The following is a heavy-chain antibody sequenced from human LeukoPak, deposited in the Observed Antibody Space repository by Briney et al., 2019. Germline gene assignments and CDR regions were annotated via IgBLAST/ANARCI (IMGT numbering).Heavy chain of an antibody. J-gene: IGHJ3*02. CDR2: FYYDGST. Sequence: SETLSLTCTVSGASITQHYWSWIRQPPGKGLEYIGYFYYDGSTNYTSSVRSRVTILVDTSKNQFTLNLRSVSPADTAKYYCTRGITGHYRSLGGFAFDIWGQGTMVAVSS. V-gene: IGHV4-59*11. CDR3: TRGITGHYRSLGGFAFDI. CDR1: GASITQHY. D-gene: IGHD3-16*01.